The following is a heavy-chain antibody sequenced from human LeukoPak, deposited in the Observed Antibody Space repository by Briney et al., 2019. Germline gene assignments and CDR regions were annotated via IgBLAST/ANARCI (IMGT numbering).Heavy chain of an antibody. CDR2: ISAYNGNT. Sequence: ASVKVSCKASGYTFTSYGISWVRQAPGQGLEWMGWISAYNGNTNYAQNLQGRVTMTTDTSTSTAYMELRSLRSDHTAVYYCASEGRDSSGYYYYYYGMDVWGQGTTVTVSS. CDR3: ASEGRDSSGYYYYYYGMDV. V-gene: IGHV1-18*01. D-gene: IGHD3-22*01. CDR1: GYTFTSYG. J-gene: IGHJ6*02.